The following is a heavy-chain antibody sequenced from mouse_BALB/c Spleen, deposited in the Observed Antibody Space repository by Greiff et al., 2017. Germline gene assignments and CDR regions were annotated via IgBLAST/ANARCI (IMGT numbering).Heavy chain of an antibody. CDR1: GFTFSSFG. V-gene: IGHV5-17*02. J-gene: IGHJ2*01. Sequence: DVKLVESGGGLVQPGGSRKLSCAASGFTFSSFGMHWVRQAPEKGLEWVAYISSGSSTIYYADTVKGRFTISRDNPKNTLFLQMTSLRSEDTAMYYCARSRGYDYFDYWGQGTTLTVSS. CDR2: ISSGSSTI. D-gene: IGHD2-2*01. CDR3: ARSRGYDYFDY.